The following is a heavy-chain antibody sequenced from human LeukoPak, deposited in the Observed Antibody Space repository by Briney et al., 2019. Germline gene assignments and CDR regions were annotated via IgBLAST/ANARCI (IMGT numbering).Heavy chain of an antibody. Sequence: GGSLRLSCAASGFTVSSNYMSWVRQAPGKGLVWVSRINSDGSNTNYADSVKGRFTISRDNAKNTLYLQMNSLRAEDTAVYYCASGDYGSGMIPYFDYWGQGTLVTVSS. CDR1: GFTVSSNY. V-gene: IGHV3-74*01. D-gene: IGHD3-10*01. CDR2: INSDGSNT. CDR3: ASGDYGSGMIPYFDY. J-gene: IGHJ4*02.